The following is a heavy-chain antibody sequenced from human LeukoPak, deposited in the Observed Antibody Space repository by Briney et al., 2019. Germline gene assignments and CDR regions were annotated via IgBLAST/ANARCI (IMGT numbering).Heavy chain of an antibody. Sequence: SETLSLTRTVSSGSISSGDYYWSWIRQHPGKGLEWIGYINFSGSTYYNPSLKSRVTISVDTSKNQFSLRLSSVTAADTAVYYCARDKGGSRTFDYWGQGTLVTVSS. CDR3: ARDKGGSRTFDY. D-gene: IGHD6-13*01. CDR2: INFSGST. V-gene: IGHV4-31*03. CDR1: SGSISSGDYY. J-gene: IGHJ4*02.